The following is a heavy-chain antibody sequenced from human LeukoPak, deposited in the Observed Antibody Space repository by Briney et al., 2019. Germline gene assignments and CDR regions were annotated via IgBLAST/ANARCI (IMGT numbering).Heavy chain of an antibody. CDR1: GFTFSSYD. D-gene: IGHD6-13*01. Sequence: GGSLRLSCAASGFTFSSYDIHWVRQATGKGLEWVSGIGTAGEIYYPGSVKGRFTISRENAKNSLYLQMNSLRAEDTAVYYCAKALAAAGIFDWFDPWGQGTLVTVSS. CDR3: AKALAAAGIFDWFDP. CDR2: IGTAGEI. V-gene: IGHV3-13*01. J-gene: IGHJ5*02.